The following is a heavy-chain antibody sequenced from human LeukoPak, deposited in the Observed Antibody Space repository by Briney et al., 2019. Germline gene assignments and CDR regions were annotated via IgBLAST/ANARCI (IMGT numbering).Heavy chain of an antibody. D-gene: IGHD5-18*01. Sequence: PGGSLRLSCAASGFTFSSYSMNWVRQAPGKGLEWVANIKQDGSEKYYVDSVKGQFTISRDNAENSLYLQMNSLRAEDTAVYYCARLDVDTAIFYYYYYMDVWGKGTTVTVSS. CDR2: IKQDGSEK. J-gene: IGHJ6*03. CDR1: GFTFSSYS. V-gene: IGHV3-7*01. CDR3: ARLDVDTAIFYYYYYMDV.